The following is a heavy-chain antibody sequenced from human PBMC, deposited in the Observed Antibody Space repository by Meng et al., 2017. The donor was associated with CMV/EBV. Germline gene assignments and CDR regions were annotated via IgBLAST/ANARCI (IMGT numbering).Heavy chain of an antibody. CDR1: GFTFSNGW. Sequence: GGSLRLSCVASGFTFSNGWMNWVRQAPGKGLEWVARIKSKSVGGTTDYAAPVMGRFSISRDDSKNTLHLQMNSLKIEDTAVYYCTTEYYGSEFTYWGQGTMVTVSS. J-gene: IGHJ4*02. D-gene: IGHD3-10*01. CDR2: IKSKSVGGTT. CDR3: TTEYYGSEFTY. V-gene: IGHV3-15*01.